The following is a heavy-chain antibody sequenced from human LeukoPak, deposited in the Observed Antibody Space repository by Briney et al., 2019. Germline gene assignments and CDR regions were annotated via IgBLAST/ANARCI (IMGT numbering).Heavy chain of an antibody. Sequence: TGGSLRLSCAASGFTFSSNAMSWVRQAPGKGLEWVSSISSSSSYIYYADSVKGRFTISRDNAKNSLYLQMNSLRAEDTAVYYCARRLPYYYDSSGYDPRLFDYWGQGTLVTVSS. V-gene: IGHV3-21*01. CDR2: ISSSSSYI. J-gene: IGHJ4*02. CDR1: GFTFSSNA. D-gene: IGHD3-22*01. CDR3: ARRLPYYYDSSGYDPRLFDY.